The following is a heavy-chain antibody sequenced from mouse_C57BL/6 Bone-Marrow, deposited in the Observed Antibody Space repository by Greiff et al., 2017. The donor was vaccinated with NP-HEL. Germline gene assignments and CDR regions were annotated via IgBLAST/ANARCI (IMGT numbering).Heavy chain of an antibody. J-gene: IGHJ3*01. Sequence: EVQLVESGEGLVKPGGSLKLSCAASGFTFSSYAMSWVRQTPEKRLEWVAYISSGGDYIYYADTVKGRFTISRDNARNTLYLQMSSLKSEDTAMYYCTRDWITTVVAPAGFAYWGQGTLVTVSA. CDR2: ISSGGDYI. CDR3: TRDWITTVVAPAGFAY. V-gene: IGHV5-9-1*02. CDR1: GFTFSSYA. D-gene: IGHD1-1*01.